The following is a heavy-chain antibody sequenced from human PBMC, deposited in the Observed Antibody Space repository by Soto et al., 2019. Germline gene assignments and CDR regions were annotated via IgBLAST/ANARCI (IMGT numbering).Heavy chain of an antibody. J-gene: IGHJ4*02. Sequence: PGGSLRLSCAASGFTFSSYAMHWVRQAPGKGLECVAVISYDGSNKYYADSVKGRFTISRDNAKNTLYLQMNSLRAEDTAVYYYARAPTITFGGDTYFDYLGPGTLLAVST. CDR1: GFTFSSYA. CDR3: ARAPTITFGGDTYFDY. D-gene: IGHD3-16*01. CDR2: ISYDGSNK. V-gene: IGHV3-30-3*01.